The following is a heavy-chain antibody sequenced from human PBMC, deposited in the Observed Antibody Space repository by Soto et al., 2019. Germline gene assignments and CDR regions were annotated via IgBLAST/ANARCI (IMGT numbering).Heavy chain of an antibody. J-gene: IGHJ5*02. CDR2: INPNSGGT. Sequence: ASVKVSCKASGYTFTGYYMHWVRHAPGQGLEWMGWINPNSGGTNYAQKFQGRVTMTRDTSISTAYMELSRLRSDDTAVYYCARDSSSSGGQVWFDPWGQGTLVTVSS. CDR1: GYTFTGYY. CDR3: ARDSSSSGGQVWFDP. V-gene: IGHV1-2*02. D-gene: IGHD6-6*01.